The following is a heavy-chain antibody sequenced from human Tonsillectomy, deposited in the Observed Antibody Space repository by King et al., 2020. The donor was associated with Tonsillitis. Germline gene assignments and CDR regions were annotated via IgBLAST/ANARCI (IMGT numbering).Heavy chain of an antibody. CDR1: GYIFTSYD. CDR3: ARDGSYYTEDYYYYYMDV. J-gene: IGHJ6*03. D-gene: IGHD3-10*01. CDR2: ISAHNGNT. Sequence: QLVQSGAEVKNPGASVKVSCKASGYIFTSYDISWVRQAPGQGLEWMGWISAHNGNTNYAQKFQGRVTMTTDTSTSTAYMELRSLRSDDTAVYYCARDGSYYTEDYYYYYMDVWGKGTTVTVSS. V-gene: IGHV1-18*01.